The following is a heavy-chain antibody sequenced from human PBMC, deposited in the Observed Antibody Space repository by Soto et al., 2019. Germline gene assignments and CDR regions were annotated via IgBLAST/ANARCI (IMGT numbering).Heavy chain of an antibody. D-gene: IGHD3-10*01. J-gene: IGHJ6*02. CDR3: AVAAVREIMAQESSGMAV. Sequence: QVQLVQSGAEVKTPGSSVKVSCKASGGTLSDYAISWVRQAPGQGLEWMGGIMPTVDSANYAQNFQGRLTISADELTSTANLELSRLRSDYTAVYNCAVAAVREIMAQESSGMAVWGQGTTVIVSS. CDR2: IMPTVDSA. CDR1: GGTLSDYA. V-gene: IGHV1-69*01.